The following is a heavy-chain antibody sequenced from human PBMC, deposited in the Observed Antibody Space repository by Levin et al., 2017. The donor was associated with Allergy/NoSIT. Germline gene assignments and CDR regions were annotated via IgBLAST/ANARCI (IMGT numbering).Heavy chain of an antibody. CDR2: ISYDGSNK. D-gene: IGHD6-13*01. J-gene: IGHJ4*02. V-gene: IGHV3-30*18. CDR3: AKDRGSSWYSYFDY. CDR1: GFTFSSYG. Sequence: PGGSLRLSCAASGFTFSSYGMHWVRQAPGKGLEWVAVISYDGSNKYYADSVKGRFTISRDNSKNTLYLQMNSLRAEDTAVYYCAKDRGSSWYSYFDYWGQGTLVTVSS.